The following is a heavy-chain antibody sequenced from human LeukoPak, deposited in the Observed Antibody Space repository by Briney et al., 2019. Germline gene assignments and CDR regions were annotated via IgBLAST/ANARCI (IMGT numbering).Heavy chain of an antibody. CDR3: AKDRGYGVSYWYFDL. J-gene: IGHJ2*01. CDR1: GFTFSSYW. Sequence: GGSLRLSCAASGFTFSSYWMSWVRQAPGKGLEWVSAISGSGGSTYYADSVKGRFTISRDNSKNTLYLQMNSLRAEDTAVYYCAKDRGYGVSYWYFDLWGRGTLVTVSS. D-gene: IGHD5-12*01. V-gene: IGHV3-23*01. CDR2: ISGSGGST.